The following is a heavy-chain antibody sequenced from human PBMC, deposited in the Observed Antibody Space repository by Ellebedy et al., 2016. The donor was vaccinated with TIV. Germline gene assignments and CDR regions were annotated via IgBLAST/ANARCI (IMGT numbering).Heavy chain of an antibody. CDR3: AKDIRGSDILDYGMDA. J-gene: IGHJ6*02. CDR1: GLKFDDYA. CDR2: ITWNSDTI. Sequence: PGGSLRLSCAASGLKFDDYAMHWVRQAPGKGLEWVSYITWNSDTITYADSVKGRFTISRDNAKNSLYLQMNNLRPEDTALYFCAKDIRGSDILDYGMDAWGQGITVIVSS. V-gene: IGHV3-9*01. D-gene: IGHD3-10*01.